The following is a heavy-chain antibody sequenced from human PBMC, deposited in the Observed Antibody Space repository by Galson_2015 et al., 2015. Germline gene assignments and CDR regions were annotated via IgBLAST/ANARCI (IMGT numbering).Heavy chain of an antibody. D-gene: IGHD1-26*01. CDR3: ARVEWELLGFDY. CDR1: GGSISSRSYY. J-gene: IGHJ4*02. Sequence: ETLSLTCTVSGGSISSRSYYWGWIRQPPGKGLEWIGSIYYSGSTYYNPSLKSRVTISVDTSKNQFSLKLSSVTAADTAVYYCARVEWELLGFDYWGQGTLVTVSS. CDR2: IYYSGST. V-gene: IGHV4-39*07.